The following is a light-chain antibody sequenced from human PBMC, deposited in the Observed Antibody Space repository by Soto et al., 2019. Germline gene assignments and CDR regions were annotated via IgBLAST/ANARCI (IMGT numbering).Light chain of an antibody. CDR3: QQSYSTPT. Sequence: IPMSQSPSSISASLGDRGTITGRASQSISSYLNWYQPQPGKAPKLLSYAASSLQSGVPSRFSGSGSGTDFTLTIRSLEPEDSASCHCQQSYSTPTFGQGTRLEI. CDR1: QSISSY. V-gene: IGKV1-39*01. CDR2: AAS. J-gene: IGKJ5*01.